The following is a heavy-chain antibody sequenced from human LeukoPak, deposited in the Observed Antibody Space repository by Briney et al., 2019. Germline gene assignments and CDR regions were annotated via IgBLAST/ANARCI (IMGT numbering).Heavy chain of an antibody. CDR1: GFTFTNYA. CDR3: AKIQLYDSSGYYSPSDY. V-gene: IGHV3-30*02. Sequence: GGSLRLSCAASGFTFTNYAMSWVRQAPGKGLEWVAFIRYDGSNKYYADSLKGRFTISRDNSKNTLYLQMNSLRAEDTAVYYCAKIQLYDSSGYYSPSDYWGQGTLVTVSS. J-gene: IGHJ4*02. CDR2: IRYDGSNK. D-gene: IGHD3-22*01.